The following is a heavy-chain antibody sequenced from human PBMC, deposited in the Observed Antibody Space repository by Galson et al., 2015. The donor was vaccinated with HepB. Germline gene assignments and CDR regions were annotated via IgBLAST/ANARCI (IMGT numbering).Heavy chain of an antibody. CDR3: ARDGFYGDQFYFDY. D-gene: IGHD4-17*01. V-gene: IGHV3-48*01. CDR1: GFTFSSYS. CDR2: ISSSSSTI. Sequence: SLRLSCAASGFTFSSYSMNWVRQAPGKGLEWVSYISSSSSTIYYADSVKGRFTISRDNAKNSLYLQMNSLRAEDTAVYYCARDGFYGDQFYFDYWGQGTLVTVSS. J-gene: IGHJ4*02.